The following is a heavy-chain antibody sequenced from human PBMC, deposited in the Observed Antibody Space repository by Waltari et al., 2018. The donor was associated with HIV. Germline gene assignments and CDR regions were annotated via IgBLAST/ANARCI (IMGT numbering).Heavy chain of an antibody. V-gene: IGHV3-7*01. CDR2: IKEDGGER. Sequence: LEESGGGAVQPGESLRLSCEASGFSFGSFWMSWVRQVSGKGLEWVADIKEDGGERKVVYSVKGRFTVSRDNAKNLLILKMDNLKMEDSGIYYCARGAGSVWGQGTLVTVSS. CDR3: ARGAGSV. CDR1: GFSFGSFW. J-gene: IGHJ4*02.